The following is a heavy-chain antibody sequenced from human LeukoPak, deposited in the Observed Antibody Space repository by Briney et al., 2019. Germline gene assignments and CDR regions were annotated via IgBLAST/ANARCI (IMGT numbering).Heavy chain of an antibody. J-gene: IGHJ6*03. V-gene: IGHV4-34*01. CDR3: ARRGDYIDYYYYYMDV. CDR2: INHSGST. CDR1: GGSISSYY. D-gene: IGHD4-17*01. Sequence: SETLSLTCTVSGGSISSYYWSWIRQPPGKGLEWIGEINHSGSTNYNPSLKSRVTISVDTSNNQFSLKLSSVTAADTAVYYCARRGDYIDYYYYYMDVWGKGTTVTISS.